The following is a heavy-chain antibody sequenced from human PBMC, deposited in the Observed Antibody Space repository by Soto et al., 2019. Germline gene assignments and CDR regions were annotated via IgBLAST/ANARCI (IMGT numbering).Heavy chain of an antibody. D-gene: IGHD6-19*01. CDR2: ISSSSSYI. V-gene: IGHV3-21*01. Sequence: GGSLRLSCAASGFTFSSYSMNWVRQAPGKGLEWVSSISSSSSYIYYADSVKGRFTISRDNAKNSLYLQMNSLRAEDTAVYYCARAKQWLTYYYGMDVWGQGTTVTVSS. CDR1: GFTFSSYS. J-gene: IGHJ6*02. CDR3: ARAKQWLTYYYGMDV.